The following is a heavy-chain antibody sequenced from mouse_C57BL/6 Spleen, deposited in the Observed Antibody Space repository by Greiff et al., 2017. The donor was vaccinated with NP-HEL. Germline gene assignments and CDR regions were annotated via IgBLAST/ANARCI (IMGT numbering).Heavy chain of an antibody. J-gene: IGHJ4*01. Sequence: VQVVESGAELVRPGASVTLYCKASGYTFTDYEMHGVKQTPVHGLEWIGAIDPETGGTAYNQKFKGKAILTADKSSSTAYMELRSLTAEDSAVYYCTRRYGSSYNYAMDYWGQGTSVTVSS. CDR2: IDPETGGT. CDR1: GYTFTDYE. D-gene: IGHD1-1*01. V-gene: IGHV1-15*01. CDR3: TRRYGSSYNYAMDY.